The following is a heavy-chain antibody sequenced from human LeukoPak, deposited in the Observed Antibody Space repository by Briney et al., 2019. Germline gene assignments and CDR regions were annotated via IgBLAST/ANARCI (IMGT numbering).Heavy chain of an antibody. Sequence: SETLSLTCTVSGGSISSSSYYWGWIRQPPGKGLEWIGSIYYSGSTYYNPSLKSRVTISVDTSKNQFSLKLSSVTAADTAVYYCARARGSGWFFDYWGQGTLVTVSS. CDR3: ARARGSGWFFDY. CDR1: GGSISSSSYY. CDR2: IYYSGST. D-gene: IGHD6-19*01. J-gene: IGHJ4*02. V-gene: IGHV4-39*07.